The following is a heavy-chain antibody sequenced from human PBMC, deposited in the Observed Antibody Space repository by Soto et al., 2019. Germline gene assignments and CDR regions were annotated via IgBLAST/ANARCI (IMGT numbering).Heavy chain of an antibody. D-gene: IGHD4-17*01. V-gene: IGHV3-21*01. CDR2: ISSSSSYI. CDR3: ARETHDYGDYGPMGDYYYGMDV. Sequence: PSETLSLTCAVSGYSISLGYYWGWIRQPPGKGLEWVSSISSSSSYIYYADSVKGRFTISRDNAKNSLYLQMNSLRAEDTAVYYCARETHDYGDYGPMGDYYYGMDVWGQGTTVTVSS. CDR1: GYSISLGYY. J-gene: IGHJ6*02.